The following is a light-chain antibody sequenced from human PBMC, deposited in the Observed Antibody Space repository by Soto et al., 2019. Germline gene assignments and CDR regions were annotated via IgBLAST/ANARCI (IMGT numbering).Light chain of an antibody. Sequence: QSVLTQSPSASASLGASVKLTCTLSSGHSNYAIAWHQQQSEKGPRYLMKLNSDGSHSKGDGIPDRFSGSSSRAERYLTISSPQSEDEADYYCQTWGSGIVVFGGGTKLTVL. CDR3: QTWGSGIVV. V-gene: IGLV4-69*01. CDR2: LNSDGSH. J-gene: IGLJ2*01. CDR1: SGHSNYA.